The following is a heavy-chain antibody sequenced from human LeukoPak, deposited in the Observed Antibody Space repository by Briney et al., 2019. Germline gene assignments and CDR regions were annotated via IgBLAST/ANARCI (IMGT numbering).Heavy chain of an antibody. Sequence: SETLSLTCIVSGDSVSTKYWAWVRQPPGMPLEYVGYVHYSGATDYNPSLRSRLTISMDTSRNIFSLRLTSVTAAVTAVYYCARLMPMVLTGQRYFYHPLDVWGKGATVTVSS. D-gene: IGHD3-9*01. V-gene: IGHV4-59*08. CDR3: ARLMPMVLTGQRYFYHPLDV. CDR2: VHYSGAT. J-gene: IGHJ6*04. CDR1: GDSVSTKY.